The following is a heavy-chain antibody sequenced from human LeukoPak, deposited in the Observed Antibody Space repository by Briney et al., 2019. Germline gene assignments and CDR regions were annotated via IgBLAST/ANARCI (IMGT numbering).Heavy chain of an antibody. D-gene: IGHD3-10*01. CDR2: IYPGDSDT. Sequence: GESLRISCKGSGYSFTSFWIGWVRQMPGKGLEWMGIIYPGDSDTRYSPSFQGQVTISADKSINTACLQWSSLKASDTAMYYCARQRLRGISYFGFWGQGTLVTVSS. V-gene: IGHV5-51*01. CDR1: GYSFTSFW. J-gene: IGHJ4*02. CDR3: ARQRLRGISYFGF.